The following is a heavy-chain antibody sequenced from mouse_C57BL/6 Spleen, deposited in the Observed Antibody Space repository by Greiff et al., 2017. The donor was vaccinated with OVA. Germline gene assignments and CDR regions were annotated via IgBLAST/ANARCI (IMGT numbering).Heavy chain of an antibody. CDR3: TYYYGSLYYAMDY. Sequence: VQLVESGAELVRPGASVTLSCKASGYTFTDYEMHWVKQTPVHGLEWIGAIDPETGGTAYNQKFKGKAILTADKSSSTAYMELRSLTSEDSAVYYCTYYYGSLYYAMDYWGQGTSVTVSS. V-gene: IGHV1-15*01. J-gene: IGHJ4*01. CDR1: GYTFTDYE. D-gene: IGHD1-1*01. CDR2: IDPETGGT.